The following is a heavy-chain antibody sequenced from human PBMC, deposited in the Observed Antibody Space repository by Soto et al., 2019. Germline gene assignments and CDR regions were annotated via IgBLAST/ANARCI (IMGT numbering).Heavy chain of an antibody. CDR3: AREVGATSSNFDY. J-gene: IGHJ4*02. CDR2: IWYDGSNK. V-gene: IGHV3-33*01. Sequence: QVQLVESGGGVVQPGRSLRLSCAASGFTFSSYGMHWVRQAPGKGLEWVAVIWYDGSNKYYADSVKGRFTISRDNSKNTLYLQINSLRAEDTAVYYCAREVGATSSNFDYWGQGTLVTVSS. D-gene: IGHD1-26*01. CDR1: GFTFSSYG.